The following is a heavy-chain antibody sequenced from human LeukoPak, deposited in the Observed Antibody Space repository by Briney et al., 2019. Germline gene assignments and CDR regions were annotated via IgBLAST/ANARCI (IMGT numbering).Heavy chain of an antibody. D-gene: IGHD6-19*01. Sequence: PGGSLRLSCAASGFTFSSYEMNWVRQAPGKGLEWVLYISSSGSTIYYADSVKGRFTISRDNAKNSLYLQMNSLRAEDTAVYYCARDRIAVAGTVGYWGQGTLVAVSS. CDR1: GFTFSSYE. CDR2: ISSSGSTI. V-gene: IGHV3-48*03. J-gene: IGHJ4*02. CDR3: ARDRIAVAGTVGY.